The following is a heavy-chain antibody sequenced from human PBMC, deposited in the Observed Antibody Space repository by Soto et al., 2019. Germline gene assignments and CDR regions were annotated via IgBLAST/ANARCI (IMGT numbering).Heavy chain of an antibody. D-gene: IGHD3-3*01. J-gene: IGHJ4*02. CDR3: ARQGPRITIFGVVSYFDY. CDR1: RGSLSSSSFY. Sequence: LSLPCTVSRGSLSSSSFYWAWIRQPPGKGLEWIGSVYYSGSTYYNPSLKSRVTISVDTSKNQFSLKLSSVTAADTAVYYCARQGPRITIFGVVSYFDYWGQGTLVTVSS. CDR2: VYYSGST. V-gene: IGHV4-39*01.